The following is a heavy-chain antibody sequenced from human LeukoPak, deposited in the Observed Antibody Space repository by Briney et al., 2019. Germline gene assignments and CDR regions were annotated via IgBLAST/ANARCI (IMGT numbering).Heavy chain of an antibody. CDR1: GGSISSYY. V-gene: IGHV4-4*07. J-gene: IGHJ4*02. CDR3: ARGGNYDVLTGYHFYFDN. D-gene: IGHD3-9*01. CDR2: IYTSGST. Sequence: SETLSLTCTVSGGSISSYYWSWIRQPAGKGLEWIGRIYTSGSTNYNPSLKSRVTMSVDTSKNQFSLKLSSVTAADTAVYYCARGGNYDVLTGYHFYFDNWGQGTLVTVSS.